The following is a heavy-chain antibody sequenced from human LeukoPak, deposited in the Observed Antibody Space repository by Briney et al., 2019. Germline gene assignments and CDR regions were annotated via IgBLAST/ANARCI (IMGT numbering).Heavy chain of an antibody. CDR1: GYTFTTYG. CDR3: ARHRLPRVYYDSSGHYHAAFDI. CDR2: ISGYNGNA. D-gene: IGHD3-22*01. V-gene: IGHV1-18*01. Sequence: ASVKVSCKASGYTFTTYGINWVRQAPGQGLEWMGWISGYNGNANYAQKLQGRVTMTTDTSTSTAYMELRSLRSDDTAVYYCARHRLPRVYYDSSGHYHAAFDIWGQGTMVTVSS. J-gene: IGHJ3*02.